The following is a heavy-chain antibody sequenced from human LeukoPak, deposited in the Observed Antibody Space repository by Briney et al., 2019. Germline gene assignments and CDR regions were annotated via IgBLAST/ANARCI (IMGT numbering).Heavy chain of an antibody. CDR2: IRYDGSNK. D-gene: IGHD6-6*01. CDR3: AKDPYSSSSVPDAFDI. Sequence: QTGGSLRLSCAASGFTFSSYAMHWVRQAPGKGLEWVAFIRYDGSNKYYADSVKGRFTISRDNSKNTLYLQMNSLRAEDTAVYYCAKDPYSSSSVPDAFDIWGQGTMVTVSS. J-gene: IGHJ3*02. CDR1: GFTFSSYA. V-gene: IGHV3-30*02.